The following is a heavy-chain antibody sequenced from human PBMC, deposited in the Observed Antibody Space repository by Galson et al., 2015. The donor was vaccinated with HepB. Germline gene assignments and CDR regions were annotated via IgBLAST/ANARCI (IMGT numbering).Heavy chain of an antibody. Sequence: SVKVSCKASGYTLTTYGISWVRQAPGQGLEWMGWISAYNANADYEQKFQGRVTMTTDTSTSTAYMDLRTLRSDDTAVYYCARVVRPGAPFFDYWGQGTLVTVSS. CDR1: GYTLTTYG. CDR2: ISAYNANA. CDR3: ARVVRPGAPFFDY. D-gene: IGHD2-21*01. V-gene: IGHV1-18*01. J-gene: IGHJ4*02.